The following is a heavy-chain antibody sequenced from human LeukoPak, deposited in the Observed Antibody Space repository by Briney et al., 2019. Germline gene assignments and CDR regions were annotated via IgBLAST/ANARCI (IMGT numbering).Heavy chain of an antibody. CDR1: GGSISGYY. D-gene: IGHD2-21*01. V-gene: IGHV4-59*01. J-gene: IGHJ6*02. CDR2: IYYSAST. CDR3: ARGGDPHYGMDV. Sequence: SETLSLTCTVSGGSISGYYWSWIRQSPGKGLEWIGNIYYSASTNYNPSLKSRVTISVDTSKNQCSLRLSSVTAADTAVYYCARGGDPHYGMDVWGQGTTVTVSS.